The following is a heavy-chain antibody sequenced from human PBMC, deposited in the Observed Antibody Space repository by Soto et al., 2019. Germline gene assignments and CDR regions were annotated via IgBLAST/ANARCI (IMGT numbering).Heavy chain of an antibody. D-gene: IGHD3-22*01. CDR1: GFTFSSYW. CDR3: ARDPLYFYDSTGYYDY. CDR2: INSDGSST. Sequence: TGGSLRLSCASSGFTFSSYWMHWVRQATGKGLAWVSRINSDGSSTSYADSVKGRFTISRDNAKNTLYLQMNSLRAEDTAVYYCARDPLYFYDSTGYYDYWGQGTLVTVSS. J-gene: IGHJ4*02. V-gene: IGHV3-74*01.